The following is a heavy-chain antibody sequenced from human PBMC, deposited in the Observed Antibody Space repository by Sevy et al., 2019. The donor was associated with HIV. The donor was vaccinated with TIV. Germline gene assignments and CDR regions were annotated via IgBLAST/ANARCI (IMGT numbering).Heavy chain of an antibody. CDR2: ISSSGSTI. Sequence: GGSLRLSCAASGFTFSSYEMNWVRQAPGKGLEWVSYISSSGSTIYYADSVKGRFTISRDNAKNSLYLQMNSLRADDTARYYCARTGAYADTYYHHYAMDVWGQGTSVTVSS. D-gene: IGHD4-17*01. V-gene: IGHV3-48*03. J-gene: IGHJ6*02. CDR3: ARTGAYADTYYHHYAMDV. CDR1: GFTFSSYE.